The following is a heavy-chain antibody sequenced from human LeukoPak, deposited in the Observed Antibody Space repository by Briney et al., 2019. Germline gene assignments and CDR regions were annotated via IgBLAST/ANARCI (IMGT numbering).Heavy chain of an antibody. Sequence: ASVKASCKASGGTFSSYAISWVRQAPGQGLEWMGRIVPILGIANYAQKFQGRVTITADKSTSTAYMELSSLRSEDTAVYYCAREDYDSSGYYGFDYWGQGTLVTVSS. CDR2: IVPILGIA. D-gene: IGHD3-22*01. CDR1: GGTFSSYA. V-gene: IGHV1-69*04. J-gene: IGHJ4*02. CDR3: AREDYDSSGYYGFDY.